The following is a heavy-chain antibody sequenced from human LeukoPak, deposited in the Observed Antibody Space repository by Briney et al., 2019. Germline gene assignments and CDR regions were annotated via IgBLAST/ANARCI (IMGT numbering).Heavy chain of an antibody. CDR2: ISSSGSTI. V-gene: IGHV3-11*04. CDR1: GFTFSDYY. CDR3: ARRIVATIAQYYFDY. Sequence: GGSLRLSCAASGFTFSDYYMSWIRQAPGKGLEWVSYISSSGSTIYYADSVKGRFTISRDNAKNSLYLQMNSLRAEDTAVYYCARRIVATIAQYYFDYWAREPWSPSPQ. J-gene: IGHJ4*02. D-gene: IGHD5-12*01.